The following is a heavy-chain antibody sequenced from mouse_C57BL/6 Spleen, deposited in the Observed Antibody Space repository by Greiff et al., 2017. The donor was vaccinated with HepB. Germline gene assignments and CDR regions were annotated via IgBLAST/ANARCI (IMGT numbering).Heavy chain of an antibody. CDR3: ARTTVVAPWYFDV. D-gene: IGHD1-1*01. Sequence: EVHLVESGPGLVKPSQSLSLTCSVTGYSITSGYYWNWIRQFPGNKLEWMGYISYDGSNNYNPSLKNRISITRDTSKNQFFLKLNSVTTEDTATYYCARTTVVAPWYFDVWGTGTTVTVSS. J-gene: IGHJ1*03. CDR2: ISYDGSN. CDR1: GYSITSGYY. V-gene: IGHV3-6*01.